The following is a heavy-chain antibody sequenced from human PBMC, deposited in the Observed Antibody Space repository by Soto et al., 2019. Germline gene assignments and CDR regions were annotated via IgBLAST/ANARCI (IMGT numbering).Heavy chain of an antibody. CDR3: ARRSPYGDYPYSIDF. D-gene: IGHD4-17*01. CDR2: ISGSGYTI. V-gene: IGHV3-48*01. J-gene: IGHJ4*02. CDR1: GFTFSSYS. Sequence: GGSLRLSCAASGFTFSSYSMNWVRQAPGKGLEWVSYISGSGYTIYYADSVKGRFTISRDNAKNSLYLQMNSLRAEDTAVYYCARRSPYGDYPYSIDFWGQGTLVTVSS.